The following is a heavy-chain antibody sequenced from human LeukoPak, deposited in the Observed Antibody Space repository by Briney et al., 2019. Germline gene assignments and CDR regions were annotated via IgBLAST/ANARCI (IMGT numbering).Heavy chain of an antibody. D-gene: IGHD3-22*01. J-gene: IGHJ4*02. Sequence: AGSLRLSCAASGFTFSTYEMNWVRQAPGKGLEWVSYISSSGSIIYYADSVKGRFTISRDNAKNSLYLQINSLRAEDTAIYYCARDYRVGSSGYFDPAFDYWGQGTPATFSS. CDR3: ARDYRVGSSGYFDPAFDY. CDR1: GFTFSTYE. CDR2: ISSSGSII. V-gene: IGHV3-48*03.